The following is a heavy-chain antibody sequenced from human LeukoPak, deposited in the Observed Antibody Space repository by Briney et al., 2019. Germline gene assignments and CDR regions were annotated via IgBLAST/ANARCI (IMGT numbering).Heavy chain of an antibody. CDR3: ARATVRYGYYYMDV. Sequence: GGSLRLSCAASGFTVSSIYMSWVRQAPGKGLEWVSAIGTAGDTYYPGSVKGRFTISRENAKNSLYLQMNSLRAGDTAVYYCARATVRYGYYYMDVWGKGTTVTVSS. CDR1: GFTVSSIY. J-gene: IGHJ6*03. D-gene: IGHD4-17*01. V-gene: IGHV3-13*01. CDR2: IGTAGDT.